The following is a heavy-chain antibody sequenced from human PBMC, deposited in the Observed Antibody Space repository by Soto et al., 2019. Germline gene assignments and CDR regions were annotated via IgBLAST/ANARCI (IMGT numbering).Heavy chain of an antibody. CDR3: ARDLSGPFDN. CDR1: GFXFSNYY. J-gene: IGHJ4*02. V-gene: IGHV3-74*03. D-gene: IGHD3-10*01. CDR2: INDDGSRT. Sequence: GXLRRYCATSGFXFSNYYMEWVRQAPGKGLVWVSHINDDGSRTKYADSVKCRFTISIDNADNIVYLKMNSLRAEDTAVYYCARDLSGPFDNWGQGALVTVSS.